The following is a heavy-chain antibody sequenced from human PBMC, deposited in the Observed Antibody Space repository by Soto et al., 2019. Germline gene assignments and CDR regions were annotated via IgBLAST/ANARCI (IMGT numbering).Heavy chain of an antibody. V-gene: IGHV3-21*03. CDR2: ISSNSAYI. CDR1: GFTFRSFT. CDR3: AREKTAWPLAYGLEV. J-gene: IGHJ6*02. D-gene: IGHD2-21*02. Sequence: GGSLRLSCAAPGFTFRSFTMDWVRQAPGKGLEWVSTISSNSAYIYYTDALRGRFTIARDNAKNSLSLQMNSLSTEDTGVYYCAREKTAWPLAYGLEVWGQGTTVTVSS.